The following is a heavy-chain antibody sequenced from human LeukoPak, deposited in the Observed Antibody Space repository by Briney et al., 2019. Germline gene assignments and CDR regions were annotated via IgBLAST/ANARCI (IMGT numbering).Heavy chain of an antibody. J-gene: IGHJ4*02. CDR3: ARDYYDYYGSGSF. CDR1: GGTFSSYA. V-gene: IGHV1-69*04. Sequence: SVKVSCKASGGTFSSYAISWVRQAPGQGLEWMGRIIPILGIANYAQKFQGRVTITADKSTSTAYMELSSPRSEDTAVYYCARDYYDYYGSGSFWGQGTLVTVSS. D-gene: IGHD3-10*01. CDR2: IIPILGIA.